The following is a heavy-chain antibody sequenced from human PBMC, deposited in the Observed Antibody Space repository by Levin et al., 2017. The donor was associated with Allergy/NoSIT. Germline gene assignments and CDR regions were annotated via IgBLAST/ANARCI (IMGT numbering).Heavy chain of an antibody. D-gene: IGHD1-1*01. V-gene: IGHV3-72*01. CDR2: IRNRDNSHTT. CDR3: AGAATGIGAFDS. J-gene: IGHJ3*02. CDR1: GITFSDYY. Sequence: PGGSLRLSCAASGITFSDYYIDWVRQAPGKGLEWVARIRNRDNSHTTEYAASVRGRFTISRDDSENSVYLQMKSLKTEDTAVYYCAGAATGIGAFDSWGQGTMVTVS.